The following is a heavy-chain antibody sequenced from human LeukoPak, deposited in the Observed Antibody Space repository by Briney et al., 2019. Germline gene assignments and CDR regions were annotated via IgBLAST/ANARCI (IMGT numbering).Heavy chain of an antibody. Sequence: SETLSLTCAVHGGSFSGYYWSWIRKPPGKGLEWIGEINHSGSTNYNPSLKSRVTISVDTSKNQFSLKLSSVTAADTAVYYCARGGGTVNPLDYWGQGTLVTVSS. J-gene: IGHJ4*02. V-gene: IGHV4-34*01. CDR1: GGSFSGYY. CDR3: ARGGGTVNPLDY. D-gene: IGHD4-17*01. CDR2: INHSGST.